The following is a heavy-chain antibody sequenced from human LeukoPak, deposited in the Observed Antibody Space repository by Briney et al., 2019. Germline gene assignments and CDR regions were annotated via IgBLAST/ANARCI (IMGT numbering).Heavy chain of an antibody. D-gene: IGHD2-21*01. V-gene: IGHV1-18*01. J-gene: IGHJ6*02. CDR2: ISAYNGDT. Sequence: ASVKVSCKTSGYTFTSYSISWVRQAPGQGLEWMGWISAYNGDTKYTRKIQGRVTMTTDTSSSTAYMELRSLRFDDTAVYYCARDWGGEGSYYYYFYGMDVWGQGTTVIVSS. CDR1: GYTFTSYS. CDR3: ARDWGGEGSYYYYFYGMDV.